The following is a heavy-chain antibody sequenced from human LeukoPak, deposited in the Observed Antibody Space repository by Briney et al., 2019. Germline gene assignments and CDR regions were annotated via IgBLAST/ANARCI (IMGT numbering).Heavy chain of an antibody. CDR3: AKGSRDGYKFLTYFDY. CDR2: ISGSGGST. CDR1: EFTFSSYW. J-gene: IGHJ4*02. Sequence: GGSLRLSCAASEFTFSSYWMSWVRQAPGKGLEWVSAISGSGGSTYYADSVKGRFTISRDNSKNTLYLQMNSLRAEDTAVYYCAKGSRDGYKFLTYFDYWGQGTLVTVSS. V-gene: IGHV3-23*01. D-gene: IGHD5-24*01.